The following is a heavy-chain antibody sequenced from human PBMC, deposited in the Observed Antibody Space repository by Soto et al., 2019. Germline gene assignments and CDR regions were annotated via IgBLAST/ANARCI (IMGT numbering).Heavy chain of an antibody. CDR1: GGTFSSYA. V-gene: IGHV1-69*06. CDR3: ARESRWLHWFDP. J-gene: IGHJ5*02. D-gene: IGHD5-12*01. CDR2: IIPIFGTA. Sequence: SVKVSCKASGGTFSSYAISWVRQAPGQGLEWMGGIIPIFGTANYAQKFQGRVTITADKSTSTAYMEPSSLRSEDTAVYYCARESRWLHWFDPWGQGTLVTVSS.